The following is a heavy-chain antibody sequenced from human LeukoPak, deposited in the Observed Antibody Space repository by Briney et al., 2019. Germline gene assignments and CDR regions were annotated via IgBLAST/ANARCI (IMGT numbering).Heavy chain of an antibody. CDR3: ATETS. Sequence: ASVKVSCKASGGTFSSYAISWVRQAPGQGLEWMGWINPNSGGINFAQMFQGRVTMTRDTSITTAHMELRRLIFDDTAVYYCATETSWGQGTLVTVSS. CDR2: INPNSGGI. CDR1: GGTFSSYA. J-gene: IGHJ5*02. V-gene: IGHV1-2*02.